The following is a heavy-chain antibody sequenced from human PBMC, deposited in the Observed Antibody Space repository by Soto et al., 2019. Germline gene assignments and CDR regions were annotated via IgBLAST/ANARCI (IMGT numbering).Heavy chain of an antibody. CDR2: ISSSSTTI. J-gene: IGHJ4*02. CDR1: GFTFCTYD. CDR3: ARERPAAI. V-gene: IGHV3-48*01. D-gene: IGHD2-2*01. Sequence: PGGSLRLSCAASGFTFCTYDMNWVRQAPGKGLEWVSFISSSSTTIYYADSVKGRFTISRDNAENSLFLQMNNLRVEDTAVYFCARERPAAIWGQGTLVTVSS.